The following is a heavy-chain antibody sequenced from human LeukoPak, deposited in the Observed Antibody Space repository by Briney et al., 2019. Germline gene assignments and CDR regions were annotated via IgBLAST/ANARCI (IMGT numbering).Heavy chain of an antibody. CDR1: GFTFSSYS. J-gene: IGHJ4*02. CDR3: ARDDNWDPYYFDY. D-gene: IGHD1-20*01. V-gene: IGHV3-48*01. CDR2: ISSSSSTI. Sequence: PGGSLRLSXAASGFTFSSYSMNWVRQAPGKGLEWVSYISSSSSTIYYADSVKGRFTISRDNAKNSLYLQMNSLRAEDTAVYYCARDDNWDPYYFDYWGQGTLVTVSS.